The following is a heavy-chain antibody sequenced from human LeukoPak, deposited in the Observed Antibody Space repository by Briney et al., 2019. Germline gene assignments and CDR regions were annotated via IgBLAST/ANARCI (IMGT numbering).Heavy chain of an antibody. D-gene: IGHD5-12*01. J-gene: IGHJ4*02. CDR1: GFPFSSYA. CDR3: ARGRDSGYAFDY. Sequence: GGSLRLSCSASGFPFSSYAMHWVRQAPGKGLEYVSAISDSGGSTYYADSVKGRFTISRDNAKNSLYLQMNSLRDEDTAVYYCARGRDSGYAFDYWGQGTLVTVSS. V-gene: IGHV3-64*04. CDR2: ISDSGGST.